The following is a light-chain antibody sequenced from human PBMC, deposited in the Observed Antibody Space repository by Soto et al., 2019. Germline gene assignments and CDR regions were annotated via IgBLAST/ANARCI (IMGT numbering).Light chain of an antibody. J-gene: IGKJ5*01. CDR3: QQLNSYPIT. Sequence: DIQLTQSPSFLSASVGDRVTITCRASQGLSSDLAWYQQKPGKAPKLLIYAASTLQSGVPSRFSGSGSGTESTLTISSLQPEDVATYYCQQLNSYPITFGQGTRLEIK. CDR1: QGLSSD. V-gene: IGKV1-9*01. CDR2: AAS.